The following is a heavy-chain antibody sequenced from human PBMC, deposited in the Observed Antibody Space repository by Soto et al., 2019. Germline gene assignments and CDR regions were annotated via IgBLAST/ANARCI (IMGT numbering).Heavy chain of an antibody. J-gene: IGHJ5*02. V-gene: IGHV3-23*01. CDR2: TSASGGVT. D-gene: IGHD6-6*01. Sequence: EVQLLESGGDLVQPGGSLRLSCAASGFTFYSHAMSWVRQAPGKGLEWVSGTSASGGVTYYADSVKGWFTMSRDNAKNTQWAEMFSLGSEGTAVYYCVDGGSIGRPPLDPWGQGNLVIVSS. CDR1: GFTFYSHA. CDR3: VDGGSIGRPPLDP.